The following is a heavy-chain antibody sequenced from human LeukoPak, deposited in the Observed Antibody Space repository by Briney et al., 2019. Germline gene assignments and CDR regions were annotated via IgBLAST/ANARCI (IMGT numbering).Heavy chain of an antibody. J-gene: IGHJ6*02. Sequence: ASVKVSFKASGYTFTSHGISWVRQAPGQGLEWIGWISGDNGNTNYAQNLQGRVTMTTDTSTSTAYMEVRSLRSDDTAVYYCATELRTGYLGYHGMDVWGQGTTVTVSS. CDR1: GYTFTSHG. CDR3: ATELRTGYLGYHGMDV. D-gene: IGHD3/OR15-3a*01. CDR2: ISGDNGNT. V-gene: IGHV1-18*01.